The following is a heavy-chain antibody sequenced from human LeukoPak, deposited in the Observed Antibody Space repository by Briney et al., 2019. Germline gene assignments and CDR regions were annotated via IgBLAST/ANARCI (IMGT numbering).Heavy chain of an antibody. V-gene: IGHV4-39*07. Sequence: SETLSLTCTVSGGSISSSSYYWGWIRQPPGKGLEWIGSIYYSGSTYYNPSLKSRVTISVDTSKNQFSLKLSSVTAADTAVYYCAKVVYDFWSAIDYRGQGTLVTVSS. CDR1: GGSISSSSYY. CDR2: IYYSGST. J-gene: IGHJ4*02. D-gene: IGHD3-3*01. CDR3: AKVVYDFWSAIDY.